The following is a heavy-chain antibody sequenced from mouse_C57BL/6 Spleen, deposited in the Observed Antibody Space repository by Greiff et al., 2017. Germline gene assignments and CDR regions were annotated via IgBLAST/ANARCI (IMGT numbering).Heavy chain of an antibody. CDR3: ARGIDYDAAGYAMDY. CDR2: IHPNSGST. Sequence: QVHVKQPGAELVKPGASVKLSCKASGYTFTSYWMHWVKQRPGQGLEWIGMIHPNSGSTNYNEKFKSKATLTVDKSSSTAYMQLSSLTSEDSAVYYCARGIDYDAAGYAMDYWGQGTSVTVSS. J-gene: IGHJ4*01. V-gene: IGHV1-64*01. CDR1: GYTFTSYW. D-gene: IGHD2-4*01.